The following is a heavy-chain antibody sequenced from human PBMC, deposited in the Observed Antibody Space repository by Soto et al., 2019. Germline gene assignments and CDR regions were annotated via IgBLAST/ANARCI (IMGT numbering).Heavy chain of an antibody. V-gene: IGHV3-23*01. D-gene: IGHD3-22*01. CDR2: ISGSGGST. J-gene: IGHJ4*02. CDR3: SKDSGYYDSSGSPY. Sequence: VYLRLSCAASGFTFSSYAMSWVRQAPGKGLEWVSAISGSGGSTYYADSVKGRFTISRDNSKNTLYLQMNSLRSEDTALYYCSKDSGYYDSSGSPYWGQGTLVTVSS. CDR1: GFTFSSYA.